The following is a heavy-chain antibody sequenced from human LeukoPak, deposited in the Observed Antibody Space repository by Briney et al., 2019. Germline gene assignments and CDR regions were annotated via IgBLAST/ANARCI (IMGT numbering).Heavy chain of an antibody. D-gene: IGHD1-26*01. Sequence: SETLSLTCTVSGDSISSSGYYWGWIRQPPGKGLEWIGSIYYSGSTYYNPSLKSRVTISVDTSKNQFSLKLSSVAAADTAVYYCARLVDVVGATSWGQGTLVTVSS. V-gene: IGHV4-39*01. CDR3: ARLVDVVGATS. J-gene: IGHJ4*02. CDR2: IYYSGST. CDR1: GDSISSSGYY.